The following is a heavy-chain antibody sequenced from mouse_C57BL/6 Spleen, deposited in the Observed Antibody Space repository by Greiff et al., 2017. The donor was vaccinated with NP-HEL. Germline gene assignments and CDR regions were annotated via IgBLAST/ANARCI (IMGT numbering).Heavy chain of an antibody. CDR1: GFTFSSYA. CDR3: ARRRGNEGWYFDV. V-gene: IGHV5-4*01. D-gene: IGHD2-1*01. J-gene: IGHJ1*03. Sequence: EVQLVESGGGLVKPGGSLKLSCAASGFTFSSYAMSWVRQTPEKRLEWVATISDGGSYTYYPDNVKGRFTISRDNAKNNLYLQMSHLKSEDTAMYYCARRRGNEGWYFDVWGTGTTVTVSS. CDR2: ISDGGSYT.